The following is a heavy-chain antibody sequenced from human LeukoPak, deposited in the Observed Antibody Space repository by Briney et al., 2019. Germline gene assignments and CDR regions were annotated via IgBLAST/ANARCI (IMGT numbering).Heavy chain of an antibody. J-gene: IGHJ4*02. CDR3: ARDGSGCKFDY. CDR2: ISSSSSYI. V-gene: IGHV3-21*01. CDR1: GFTFSSYS. D-gene: IGHD2-8*01. Sequence: GGSLRLSCAASGFTFSSYSMNWVRQAPGKGLEWVSSISSSSSYIYYADSVKGRFTISRDKAKNSLYLQMNSLRAEDTAVYYCARDGSGCKFDYWGQGTLVTVSS.